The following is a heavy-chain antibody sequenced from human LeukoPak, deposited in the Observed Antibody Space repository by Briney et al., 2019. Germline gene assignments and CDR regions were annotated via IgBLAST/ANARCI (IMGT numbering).Heavy chain of an antibody. J-gene: IGHJ6*02. CDR1: GYSFTGYY. V-gene: IGHV1-2*04. Sequence: ASVKVSCKASGYSFTGYYMHWVRQAPGQGLEWMGWINPNSGGTNYAQKFQGWVTMTRDTSISTAYMELSRLRSDDTAVYYCARQKDYYYGMDVWGQGTTVTVSS. CDR2: INPNSGGT. CDR3: ARQKDYYYGMDV.